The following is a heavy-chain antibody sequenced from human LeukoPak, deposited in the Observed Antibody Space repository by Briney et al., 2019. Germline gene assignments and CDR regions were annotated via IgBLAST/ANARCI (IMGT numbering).Heavy chain of an antibody. CDR3: ASSGYSYGYYFDY. CDR2: IYTSGST. V-gene: IGHV4-61*02. CDR1: GGSISSGSYY. Sequence: SQTLSLTCTVSGGSISSGSYYWSWIRQPAGKGLEWIGRIYTSGSTDYNPSLKSRVTISVDTSKNQFSLKLSSVTAADTAVYYCASSGYSYGYYFDYWGQGTLVTVSS. D-gene: IGHD5-18*01. J-gene: IGHJ4*02.